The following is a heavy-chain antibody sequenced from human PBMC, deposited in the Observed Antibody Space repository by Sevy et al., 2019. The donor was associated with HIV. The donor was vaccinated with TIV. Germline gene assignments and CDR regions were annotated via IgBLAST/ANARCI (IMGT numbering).Heavy chain of an antibody. CDR1: GYYFTGYY. V-gene: IGHV1-2*02. Sequence: GASVKVSCKASGYYFTGYYVHWVRQAPGQGLEWMGWINPNGGGTNIGQKFHGRVTMSRDTSITTAYMELTRLRSNDTGVYFCARSVYGSGTYLNDYWGQGTLVTVSS. CDR2: INPNGGGT. CDR3: ARSVYGSGTYLNDY. J-gene: IGHJ4*02. D-gene: IGHD3-10*01.